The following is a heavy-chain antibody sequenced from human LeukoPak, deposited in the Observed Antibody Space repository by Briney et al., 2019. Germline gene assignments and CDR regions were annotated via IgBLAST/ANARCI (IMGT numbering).Heavy chain of an antibody. V-gene: IGHV4-4*07. CDR1: GGSISSYY. J-gene: IGHJ4*02. Sequence: SSETLSLTCTVSGGSISSYYWSWIRQPPGKGLEWIGRIYTSGSTSGSTNYNPSLKSRVTISVDTSKNQFSLKLSSVTAADTAVYYCARGGPDSYYFDYWGQGTQVTVSS. D-gene: IGHD5-18*01. CDR2: IYTSGSTSGST. CDR3: ARGGPDSYYFDY.